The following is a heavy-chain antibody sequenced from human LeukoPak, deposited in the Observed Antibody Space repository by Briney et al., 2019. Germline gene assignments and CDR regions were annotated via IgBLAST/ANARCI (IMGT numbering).Heavy chain of an antibody. D-gene: IGHD3-22*01. V-gene: IGHV4-38-2*02. CDR3: ASPVRYYDSSGAFDY. CDR2: IYHSGST. CDR1: GYSISSGYY. J-gene: IGHJ4*02. Sequence: PSETLSLTCTVSGYSISSGYYWGWIRQPPGKGLEWNGSIYHSGSTYYNPSLKSRVTISVDTSKNQFSLKLSSVTAADTAVYYCASPVRYYDSSGAFDYWGQGTLVTVSS.